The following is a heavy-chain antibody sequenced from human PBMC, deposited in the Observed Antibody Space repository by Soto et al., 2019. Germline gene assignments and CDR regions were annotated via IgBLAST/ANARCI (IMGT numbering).Heavy chain of an antibody. CDR2: ISGSDSST. D-gene: IGHD4-17*01. CDR1: GFTFRTSA. J-gene: IGHJ3*02. V-gene: IGHV3-23*01. Sequence: EAQLLESGGGLVQPGGSLRLSCAASGFTFRTSAMTWVRQVPGKGLEWVSGISGSDSSTFYADSVRGRFTISRDNSKNTLYLQVNSLRAEDMALYYCAKGNGDYRSNAFDIWGQGTMVTVSS. CDR3: AKGNGDYRSNAFDI.